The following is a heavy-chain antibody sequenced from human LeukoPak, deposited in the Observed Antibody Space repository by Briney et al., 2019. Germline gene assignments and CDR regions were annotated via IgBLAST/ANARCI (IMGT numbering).Heavy chain of an antibody. CDR2: ISDRGGTT. D-gene: IGHD1-26*01. CDR3: ARGGSYLSAFDI. CDR1: GFTFSSNA. V-gene: IGHV3-23*01. Sequence: PGGSLRLSCAASGFTFSSNAMSWVRQAPGKGLEWVSAISDRGGTTYYADSVKGRFTISRANSKNTLYLQMNSLRAEDTAVYYCARGGSYLSAFDIWGQGTMVTVSS. J-gene: IGHJ3*02.